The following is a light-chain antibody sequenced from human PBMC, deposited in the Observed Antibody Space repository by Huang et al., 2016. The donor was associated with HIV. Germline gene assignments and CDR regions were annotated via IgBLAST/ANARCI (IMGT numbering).Light chain of an antibody. CDR3: QQRSNWGGA. J-gene: IGKJ3*01. CDR1: QSLSRY. CDR2: DGS. V-gene: IGKV3-11*01. Sequence: IILTQSPATLSLSPGERASLSCRASQSLSRYVAWYQHKPGQAPRLLIYDGSNRASGIPARFIGSGSGTDFTLTISSLEPEDFAVYYCQQRSNWGGAFGPGTKVEI.